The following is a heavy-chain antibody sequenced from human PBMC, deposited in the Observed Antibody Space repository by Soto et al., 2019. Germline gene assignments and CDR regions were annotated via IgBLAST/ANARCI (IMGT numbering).Heavy chain of an antibody. J-gene: IGHJ5*02. CDR2: IIPILGIA. V-gene: IGHV1-69*02. D-gene: IGHD3-10*01. CDR3: ARVRSGSYDWFDP. Sequence: QVQLVQSGAEVKKPGSSVKVSCKASGGTFSSYTISWVRQAPGQGLEWMGRIIPILGIANYAQKFQGRVTITAEKSTSTAYMERSSLRSEDTAVYYCARVRSGSYDWFDPWGQGTLVTVSS. CDR1: GGTFSSYT.